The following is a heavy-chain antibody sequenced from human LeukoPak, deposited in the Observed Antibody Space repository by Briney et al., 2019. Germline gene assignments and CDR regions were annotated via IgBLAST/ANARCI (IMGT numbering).Heavy chain of an antibody. V-gene: IGHV4-34*01. CDR1: GGSFSGYY. J-gene: IGHJ4*02. Sequence: PSETLSLTCAVYGGSFSGYYWYWIRQPPGKGLEWIGETSHSGSTNYNPSLESRVTISADTSKNQFSLKLTSVTAADTAVYYCARVERLGYEDYWGQGTLVTVSS. CDR3: ARVERLGYEDY. CDR2: TSHSGST. D-gene: IGHD2-15*01.